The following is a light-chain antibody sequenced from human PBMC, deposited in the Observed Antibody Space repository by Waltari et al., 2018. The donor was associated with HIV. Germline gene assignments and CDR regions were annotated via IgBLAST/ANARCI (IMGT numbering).Light chain of an antibody. CDR1: STNVGSDSL. CDR3: CSYGGDDTLV. CDR2: DDS. J-gene: IGLJ3*02. Sequence: QSALTQPASVSGSLGQSITISCTGASTNVGSDSLFSWYQNRPGQAPTLIIYDDSKRPLGISSRFSGSKSGNTASLTISGLQSEDEADYYCCSYGGDDTLVFGGGTKVTAL. V-gene: IGLV2-23*01.